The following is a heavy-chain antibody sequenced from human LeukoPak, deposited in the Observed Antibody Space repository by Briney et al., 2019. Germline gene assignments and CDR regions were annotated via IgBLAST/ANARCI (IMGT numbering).Heavy chain of an antibody. D-gene: IGHD3-9*01. CDR2: INHSGST. J-gene: IGHJ4*02. CDR1: GGSFSGYY. Sequence: PSETLSLTCAVYGGSFSGYYWSWVRQPPGKGLQWSGEINHSGSTNYNPSLKSRVTISVDTSKNQFSLKLSSVTAADTAVYYCARTLTACFDYWGQGTLVTVSS. CDR3: ARTLTACFDY. V-gene: IGHV4-34*01.